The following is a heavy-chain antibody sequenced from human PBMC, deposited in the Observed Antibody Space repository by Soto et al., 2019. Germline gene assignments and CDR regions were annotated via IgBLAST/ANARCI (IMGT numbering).Heavy chain of an antibody. Sequence: QVQLVESGGGVVQPGRSLRLSCAASGFTFRTHAMHWVRQAPGKGLECVAIVSFDGSNKYYADSVKGRFTISRDNSKNTLYLQMSGLTPEDTAFYYCARDQTGITTAGGGRIDRWGQGTLVTASS. CDR3: ARDQTGITTAGGGRIDR. V-gene: IGHV3-30-3*01. D-gene: IGHD6-13*01. CDR2: VSFDGSNK. CDR1: GFTFRTHA. J-gene: IGHJ5*02.